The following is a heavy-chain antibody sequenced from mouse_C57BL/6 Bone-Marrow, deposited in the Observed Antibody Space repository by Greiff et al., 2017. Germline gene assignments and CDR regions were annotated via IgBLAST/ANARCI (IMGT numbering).Heavy chain of an antibody. V-gene: IGHV1-9*01. CDR3: ARDSNYLDYFDY. D-gene: IGHD2-5*01. J-gene: IGHJ2*01. Sequence: QVQLQQSGAELMKPGASVKLSCKATGYTFTGYWIEWVKQRPGHGLEWIGEILPGSGSTNYNDKFKGKATFTADTSSNTAYMQLSSLTTEDAAIYYCARDSNYLDYFDYWGQGTTLTVSS. CDR2: ILPGSGST. CDR1: GYTFTGYW.